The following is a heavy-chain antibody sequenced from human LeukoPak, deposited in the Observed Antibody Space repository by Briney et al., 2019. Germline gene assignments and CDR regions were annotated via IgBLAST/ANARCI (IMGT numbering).Heavy chain of an antibody. Sequence: GESLRISCKGSGYSFTNCWISWVRQMPGKGLEWMGRIDPSDSYTNYSPSFQGHVTISADKSINTADLQWSSLKASDTAVFYCARHGYNYGLDYWGQGTLVPVSS. CDR2: IDPSDSYT. CDR1: GYSFTNCW. J-gene: IGHJ4*02. D-gene: IGHD5-18*01. CDR3: ARHGYNYGLDY. V-gene: IGHV5-10-1*01.